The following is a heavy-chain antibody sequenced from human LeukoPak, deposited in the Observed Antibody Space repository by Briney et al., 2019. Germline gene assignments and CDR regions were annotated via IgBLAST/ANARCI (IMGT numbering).Heavy chain of an antibody. D-gene: IGHD3-9*01. Sequence: SETLSLTCTVSGGSISSSSYYWGWIRQPPGKGLEWIGSIYYSGSTYYNPSLKSRVTISVDTSKNQFSLKLSSVTAADTAVYYCARGDYDILTGYYHGSRFDYWGQGTLVTVSS. J-gene: IGHJ4*02. CDR1: GGSISSSSYY. CDR2: IYYSGST. V-gene: IGHV4-39*07. CDR3: ARGDYDILTGYYHGSRFDY.